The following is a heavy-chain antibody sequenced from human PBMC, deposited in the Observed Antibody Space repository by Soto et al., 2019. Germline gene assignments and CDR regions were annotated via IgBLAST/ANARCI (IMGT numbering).Heavy chain of an antibody. D-gene: IGHD3-3*01. CDR3: AKALGSSFLYNAEYLHY. V-gene: IGHV3-9*01. J-gene: IGHJ1*01. CDR2: LSWNSGNI. Sequence: EVQLVESGGGLVQPGRSLRLSCAASGFAFDQYAMHWVRQAPGKGLEWVSVLSWNSGNIGYADSVKGRFTISRDNAKNSLYLQMNSLRAEDTALYYCAKALGSSFLYNAEYLHYWGQGTLVTVAS. CDR1: GFAFDQYA.